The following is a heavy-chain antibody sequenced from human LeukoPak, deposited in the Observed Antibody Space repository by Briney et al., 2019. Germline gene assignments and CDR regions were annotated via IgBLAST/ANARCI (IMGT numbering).Heavy chain of an antibody. J-gene: IGHJ4*02. CDR3: ARGGVVLRYFDWLFTFDY. CDR2: IYPGDSDT. CDR1: GYSFTSYW. Sequence: GESLKISCKGSGYSFTSYWIGWVRQMPGKGLEWMGIIYPGDSDTRYSPSFQGPVTISADKSISNAYLQWSSLKASDTAMYYCARGGVVLRYFDWLFTFDYWGQGTLVTVSS. D-gene: IGHD3-9*01. V-gene: IGHV5-51*01.